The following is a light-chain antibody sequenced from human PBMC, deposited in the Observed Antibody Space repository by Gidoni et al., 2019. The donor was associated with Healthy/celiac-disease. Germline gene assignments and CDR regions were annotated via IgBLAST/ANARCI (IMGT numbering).Light chain of an antibody. CDR1: QSVLYSSNNKNY. CDR2: WAS. J-gene: IGKJ2*01. Sequence: IVMTQSPDSLAVSLGERATTNCKSSQSVLYSSNNKNYLAWYQQKPGQPPKLLIDWASTRESGVPDRFSGSGSGTDFTLTISSLQAEDVAVYYCQQYYSTPPHTFGQGTKLEIK. V-gene: IGKV4-1*01. CDR3: QQYYSTPPHT.